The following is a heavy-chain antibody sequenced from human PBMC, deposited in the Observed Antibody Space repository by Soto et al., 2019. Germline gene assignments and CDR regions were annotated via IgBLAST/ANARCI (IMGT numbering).Heavy chain of an antibody. Sequence: QLQLQESGSGLVRPSQTLSLTCAVSGGSISSGGYSWSWIRQPPGKGLEWIGYIYHSGSTYYNPSLKSRVTISADRSKTQFSLKLTSVTAADTAVYYCARGYSSSSAPGFDPWGQGTLVTVSS. D-gene: IGHD6-6*01. V-gene: IGHV4-30-2*01. J-gene: IGHJ5*02. CDR3: ARGYSSSSAPGFDP. CDR2: IYHSGST. CDR1: GGSISSGGYS.